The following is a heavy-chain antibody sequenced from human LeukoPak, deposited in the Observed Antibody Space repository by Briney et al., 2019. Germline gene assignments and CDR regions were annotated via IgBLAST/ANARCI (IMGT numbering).Heavy chain of an antibody. J-gene: IGHJ4*02. CDR2: IYYSGST. CDR1: GGSISSSSYY. D-gene: IGHD6-19*01. CDR3: ARWVYKGGWYRSYYFDY. Sequence: SETLSLTCTVSGGSISSSSYYWGWIRQPPGKGLEWIGSIYYSGSTYYNPSLKSRVTISVDTSKNQFSLKLSSVTAADTAVYYCARWVYKGGWYRSYYFDYWGQGTLVTVSS. V-gene: IGHV4-39*01.